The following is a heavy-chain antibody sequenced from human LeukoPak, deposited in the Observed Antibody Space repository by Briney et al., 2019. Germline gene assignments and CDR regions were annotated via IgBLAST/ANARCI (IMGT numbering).Heavy chain of an antibody. CDR3: ARAGTVMLLDY. CDR1: GYSFIDHY. CDR2: INPKNGDT. V-gene: IGHV1-2*02. Sequence: ASVKVSCKASGYSFIDHYMHWVRQAPGQGLEWMGWINPKNGDTNYAQKFQGRVPLTRDASISTAYMELSRLRSDDTAVYYCARAGTVMLLDYWGQGTLVTVSS. J-gene: IGHJ4*02. D-gene: IGHD3-16*01.